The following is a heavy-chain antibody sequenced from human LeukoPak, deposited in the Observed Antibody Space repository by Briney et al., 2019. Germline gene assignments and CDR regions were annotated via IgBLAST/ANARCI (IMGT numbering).Heavy chain of an antibody. CDR3: ARVGYDSSAPADY. CDR1: GGSFSGYY. Sequence: SETLSLTCAVYGGSFSGYYWSWIRPPPGRGREGIGEINHSGSTNYNPSLKSRVTISVDTSKNQFSLKLSSVTAADTAVYYCARVGYDSSAPADYWGQGTLVTVSS. CDR2: INHSGST. J-gene: IGHJ4*02. V-gene: IGHV4-34*01. D-gene: IGHD3-22*01.